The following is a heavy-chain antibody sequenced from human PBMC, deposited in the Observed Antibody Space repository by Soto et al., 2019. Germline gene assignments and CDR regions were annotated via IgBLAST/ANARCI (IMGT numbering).Heavy chain of an antibody. CDR3: ARGIEVAGNWFDP. D-gene: IGHD6-19*01. V-gene: IGHV4-31*03. J-gene: IGHJ5*02. CDR1: GGSISSGGYY. CDR2: IYYSGST. Sequence: SETLSLTCTVSGGSISSGGYYWSWIRQHPGKGLEWIGYIYYSGSTYYNPSLKSRVTISVDTSKNQFSLKLSSVTAADTAVYYCARGIEVAGNWFDPWGQGTLVTVSS.